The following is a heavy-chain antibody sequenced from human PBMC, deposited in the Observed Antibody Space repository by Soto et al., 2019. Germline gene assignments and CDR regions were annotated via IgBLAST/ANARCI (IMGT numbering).Heavy chain of an antibody. V-gene: IGHV3-23*01. CDR2: ISGGGAYT. Sequence: EVQVLESGGGLVQPGGSLRLSCAASGSTFKIYAMSWVRQAPGKGLEWVSAISGGGAYTYYADSVKGRFTISRDNSENTLYLQMNSLRGEDTAIYYCAKGVVATPSPGYWYFYLWGRGTPVTVSS. CDR3: AKGVVATPSPGYWYFYL. J-gene: IGHJ2*01. CDR1: GSTFKIYA.